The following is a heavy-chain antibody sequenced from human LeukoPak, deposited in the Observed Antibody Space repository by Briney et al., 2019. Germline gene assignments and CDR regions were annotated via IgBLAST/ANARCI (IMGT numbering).Heavy chain of an antibody. J-gene: IGHJ4*02. D-gene: IGHD3-22*01. Sequence: GGSLRLSCAASGFTFSSYSMNWVRQAPGKGLEWVSYISSSSSTIYYADSVKGRFTISRDNAKNSLYLQMNSLRDEDTAVYYCARGRRYYDSRGPTGVYYFDYWGQGTLVTVSS. CDR3: ARGRRYYDSRGPTGVYYFDY. CDR2: ISSSSSTI. V-gene: IGHV3-48*02. CDR1: GFTFSSYS.